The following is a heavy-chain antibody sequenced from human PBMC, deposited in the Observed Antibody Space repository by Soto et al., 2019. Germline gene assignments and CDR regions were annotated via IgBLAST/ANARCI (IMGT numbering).Heavy chain of an antibody. J-gene: IGHJ2*01. V-gene: IGHV3-30-3*01. CDR1: GFTFSSYA. CDR2: ISYDGSNK. CDR3: ARSSNYYDSSGYPHWYFDL. Sequence: QVQLVESGGGVVQPGRSLRLSCAASGFTFSSYAMHWVRQAPGKGLAWVAVISYDGSNKYYADSVKGRFTISSDNSKNTLYLQMNSLRAEDTAVYYCARSSNYYDSSGYPHWYFDLWGRGTLVTVSS. D-gene: IGHD3-22*01.